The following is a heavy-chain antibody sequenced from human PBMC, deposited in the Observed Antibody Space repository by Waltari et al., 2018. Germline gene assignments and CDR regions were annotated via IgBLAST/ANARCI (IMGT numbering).Heavy chain of an antibody. J-gene: IGHJ3*02. V-gene: IGHV4-59*01. CDR3: ARADDLLQVGFDI. Sequence: QVQLQESGPGLVKPSETLSLTCTVSGGSISSYYWSWLRQPPGKGLEWIGYIYYSGSTNYNPSLKSRVTISVDTSKNQFSLKLSSVTAADTAVYYCARADDLLQVGFDIWGQGTMVTVSS. CDR2: IYYSGST. CDR1: GGSISSYY. D-gene: IGHD1-1*01.